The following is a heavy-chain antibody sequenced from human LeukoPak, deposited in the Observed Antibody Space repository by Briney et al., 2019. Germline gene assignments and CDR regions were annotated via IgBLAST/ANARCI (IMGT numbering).Heavy chain of an antibody. V-gene: IGHV4-4*07. Sequence: SETLSLTCTVSGGSISSYSWSWIRQPAGKGLEWIGRIYTSGSTNYNPSLKRRVTISVDKSKNQFSLKLSSVTAADTAVYYCARRDGYNPAGGYWYFDLWGRGTLVTVSS. CDR3: ARRDGYNPAGGYWYFDL. D-gene: IGHD5-24*01. J-gene: IGHJ2*01. CDR1: GGSISSYS. CDR2: IYTSGST.